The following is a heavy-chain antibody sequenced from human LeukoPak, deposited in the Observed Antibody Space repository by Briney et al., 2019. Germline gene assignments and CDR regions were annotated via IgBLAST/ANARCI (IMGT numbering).Heavy chain of an antibody. CDR2: FYYSGST. J-gene: IGHJ4*02. CDR3: ARLYCTNGVCYTKAYHFDY. V-gene: IGHV4-59*05. CDR1: GGSISSYY. Sequence: SETLSLTCTVSGGSISSYYWSWIRQPAGKGLEWIGSFYYSGSTYYNPSLKSRVTISVDTSKNQFSLKLSSVTAADTAVYYCARLYCTNGVCYTKAYHFDYWGQGTLVTVSS. D-gene: IGHD2-8*01.